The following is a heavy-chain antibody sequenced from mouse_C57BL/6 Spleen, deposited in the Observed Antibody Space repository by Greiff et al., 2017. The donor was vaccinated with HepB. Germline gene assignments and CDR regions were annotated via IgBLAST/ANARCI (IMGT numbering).Heavy chain of an antibody. V-gene: IGHV5-17*01. CDR3: ARKYYGSSLDY. J-gene: IGHJ2*01. D-gene: IGHD1-1*01. CDR2: ISSGSSTI. CDR1: GFTFSDYG. Sequence: EVQRVESGGGLVKPGGSLKLSCAASGFTFSDYGMHWVRQAPEKGLEWVAYISSGSSTIYYADTVKGRFTISRDNAKNTLFLHMTSLRSEDTAMYYCARKYYGSSLDYWGQGTTLTVSS.